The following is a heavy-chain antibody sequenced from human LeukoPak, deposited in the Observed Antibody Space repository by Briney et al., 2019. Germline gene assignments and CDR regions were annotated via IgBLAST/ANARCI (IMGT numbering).Heavy chain of an antibody. V-gene: IGHV4-59*01. Sequence: SETLSLTCSVSGASINSYYWSWIRQPPGKGLEWIGYIYYSGSTNYNPSLKSRVTISVDTSKNQFSLKLSSVTAADTAVYYCALYSYALNWFDPWGQGTLVTVSS. J-gene: IGHJ5*02. D-gene: IGHD5-18*01. CDR2: IYYSGST. CDR1: GASINSYY. CDR3: ALYSYALNWFDP.